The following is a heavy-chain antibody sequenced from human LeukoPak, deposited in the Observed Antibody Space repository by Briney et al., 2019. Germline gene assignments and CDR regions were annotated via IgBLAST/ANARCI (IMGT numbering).Heavy chain of an antibody. CDR2: ISGGGDIT. CDR1: GFNFANHA. V-gene: IGHV3-23*01. D-gene: IGHD2-21*02. J-gene: IGHJ4*02. Sequence: PGGSLRLSCAASGFNFANHAMSWVRQTPGKGLEWVSAISGGGDITYYAGSVTGRFTISRDNSKDTLFLQMHSLRPGGTAVNYCVREDTPATANYWGQGTLVTISS. CDR3: VREDTPATANY.